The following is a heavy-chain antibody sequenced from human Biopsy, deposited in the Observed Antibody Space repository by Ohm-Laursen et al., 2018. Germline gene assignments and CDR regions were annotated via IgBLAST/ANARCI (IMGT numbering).Heavy chain of an antibody. CDR1: GGSISNNNYY. V-gene: IGHV4-39*01. CDR2: IFYRGST. Sequence: GTLSLTCTVSGGSISNNNYYWGWIRQPPGQGLEWIGSIFYRGSTNYKPSLKSRVNISVDTSKNQFSLKLYSVTAADTAVYYCARDYDTSGYYYVSWGQGTLVTVSS. CDR3: ARDYDTSGYYYVS. D-gene: IGHD3-22*01. J-gene: IGHJ5*02.